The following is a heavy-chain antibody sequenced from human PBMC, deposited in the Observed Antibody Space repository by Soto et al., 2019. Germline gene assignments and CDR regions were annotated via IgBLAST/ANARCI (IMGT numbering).Heavy chain of an antibody. V-gene: IGHV3-33*01. D-gene: IGHD6-13*01. Sequence: GGSLRLSCAASGFTFSSYGMHWVRQAPGKGLEWVAVIWYDGSNKYYADSVKGRFTISRDNSKNTLYLQMNSLRAEDTAVYYCARRYSRQVYYYYYYMDVWGKGTTVTVSS. CDR1: GFTFSSYG. J-gene: IGHJ6*03. CDR2: IWYDGSNK. CDR3: ARRYSRQVYYYYYYMDV.